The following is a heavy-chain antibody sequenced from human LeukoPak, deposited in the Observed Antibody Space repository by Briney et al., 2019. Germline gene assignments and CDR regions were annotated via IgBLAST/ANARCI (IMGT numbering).Heavy chain of an antibody. V-gene: IGHV3-48*01. CDR3: ARDQRDYYDSSGYAFDY. Sequence: GSLKLFCAAPGFTFKSYSMNWVRPAPGKGLEWVSYISSSSSTIYYADSVKGRFTISRDNAKNSLYLQMNSLRAEDTAVYYCARDQRDYYDSSGYAFDYWGQGTLVTVSS. J-gene: IGHJ4*02. CDR1: GFTFKSYS. D-gene: IGHD3-22*01. CDR2: ISSSSSTI.